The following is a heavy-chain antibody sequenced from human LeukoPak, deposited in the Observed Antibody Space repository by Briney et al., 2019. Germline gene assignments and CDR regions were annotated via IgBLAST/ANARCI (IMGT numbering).Heavy chain of an antibody. CDR3: AKDSRVTAIDRWYRVFDP. V-gene: IGHV4-39*02. CDR2: IYYSGNT. Sequence: PSETLSLTCTVSGVSISSSNSYWGWIRQPPGKGLEWIGSIYYSGNTYYNASLKSQVSISIDTSKNQFSLRLTSVTAADTAVYYCAKDSRVTAIDRWYRVFDPWGQGTLVTVSS. D-gene: IGHD2-21*02. J-gene: IGHJ5*02. CDR1: GVSISSSNSY.